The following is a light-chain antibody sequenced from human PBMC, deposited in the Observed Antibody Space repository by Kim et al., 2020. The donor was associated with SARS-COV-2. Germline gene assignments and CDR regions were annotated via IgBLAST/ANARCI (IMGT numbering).Light chain of an antibody. CDR2: KAS. Sequence: DTQMTQFPSTLSASVGDRVTITCRASQGISNWLAWYQQKPGKAPKLLIYKASKLENGVPSRFSGSESGTEFTLTINSLQPDDFATYFCQQYYTSSRTFGQGTKVDIK. CDR3: QQYYTSSRT. CDR1: QGISNW. V-gene: IGKV1-5*03. J-gene: IGKJ1*01.